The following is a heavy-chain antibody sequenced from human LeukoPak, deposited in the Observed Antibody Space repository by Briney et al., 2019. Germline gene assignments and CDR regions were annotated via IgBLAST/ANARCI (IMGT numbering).Heavy chain of an antibody. CDR3: ARGHVRSTVRGVLYYYGMDV. V-gene: IGHV1-69*13. J-gene: IGHJ6*04. Sequence: GASVKVSCKASGGTFSSYAISWVRQAPGQGLEWMGGIIPIFGTANYAQKFQGRVTITADESTSTAYMELSSLRSEDTAVYYCARGHVRSTVRGVLYYYGMDVWGKGTTVTVSS. CDR1: GGTFSSYA. CDR2: IIPIFGTA. D-gene: IGHD3-10*01.